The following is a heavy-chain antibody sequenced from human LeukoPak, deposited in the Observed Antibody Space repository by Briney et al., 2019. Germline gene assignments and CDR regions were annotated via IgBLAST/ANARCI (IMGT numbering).Heavy chain of an antibody. V-gene: IGHV1-2*02. CDR1: GYTFTDYY. CDR3: ARGNRGSDARV. CDR2: INPNSGDT. D-gene: IGHD2/OR15-2a*01. J-gene: IGHJ4*02. Sequence: ASVKVSCKASGYTFTDYYMHWVRQAPGQGLEWMGWINPNSGDTKNALKFQGRVTMTRDTSISTAYMELNSLRSDDTAVYHCARGNRGSDARVWGQGTLVTVSS.